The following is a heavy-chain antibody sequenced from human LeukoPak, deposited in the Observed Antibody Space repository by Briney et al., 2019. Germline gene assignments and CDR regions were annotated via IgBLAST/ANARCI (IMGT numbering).Heavy chain of an antibody. CDR2: INPNSGGT. J-gene: IGHJ3*02. Sequence: ASVKVSCKASGYTFTGYYMHWVRQAPGQGLEWMGRINPNSGGTNYAQKFQGRVTMTRDTSISTAYMELSRLRSDDAAVYYCARVHRVRTSAGNAFDIWGQGTMVTVSS. CDR3: ARVHRVRTSAGNAFDI. V-gene: IGHV1-2*06. CDR1: GYTFTGYY. D-gene: IGHD1-1*01.